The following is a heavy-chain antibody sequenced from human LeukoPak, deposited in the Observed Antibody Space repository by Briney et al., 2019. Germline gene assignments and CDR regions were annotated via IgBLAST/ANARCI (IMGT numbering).Heavy chain of an antibody. Sequence: SETLSLTCTVSGGSISSGSYYWSWIRQPAGKGLEWIGRIYTSGSTNYNPSLKSRVTISVDTSKNQFSLKLSSVTAADTTVYYCARDSHDVFWSGTNYWGEGTLLTVSS. D-gene: IGHD3-3*01. V-gene: IGHV4-61*02. CDR2: IYTSGST. J-gene: IGHJ4*02. CDR1: GGSISSGSYY. CDR3: ARDSHDVFWSGTNY.